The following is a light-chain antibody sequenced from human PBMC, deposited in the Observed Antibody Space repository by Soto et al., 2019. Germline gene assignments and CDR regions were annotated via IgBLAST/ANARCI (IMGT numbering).Light chain of an antibody. CDR2: GAP. Sequence: EIVLTQSPGTLSLSPGERATLSCRATQSVSSSYIAWYQQKPGQAPRLLIYGAPSRATGIPDRFSGSGSGTDFTLTISRLEPEDFAVDYCQRYGGSLYTFGQGTKLELK. V-gene: IGKV3-20*01. CDR1: QSVSSSY. J-gene: IGKJ2*01. CDR3: QRYGGSLYT.